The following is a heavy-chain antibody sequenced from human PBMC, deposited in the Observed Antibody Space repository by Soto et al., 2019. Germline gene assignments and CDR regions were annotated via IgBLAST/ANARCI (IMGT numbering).Heavy chain of an antibody. D-gene: IGHD1-26*01. Sequence: PGGSLRLSCAASGFTFSSYAMSWVRQAPGKGLEWVSAISGSGGSTYYADSVKGRSTISRDNSKNTLYLQMNSLRAEDTAVYYCAKDLRSGSYSRDAFDIWGQGTMVTVSS. CDR2: ISGSGGST. CDR1: GFTFSSYA. CDR3: AKDLRSGSYSRDAFDI. V-gene: IGHV3-23*01. J-gene: IGHJ3*02.